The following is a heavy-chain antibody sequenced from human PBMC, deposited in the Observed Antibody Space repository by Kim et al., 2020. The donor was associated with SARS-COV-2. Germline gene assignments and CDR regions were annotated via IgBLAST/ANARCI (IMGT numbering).Heavy chain of an antibody. Sequence: SETRSLTCSVSSDSIRSYYCSWIRQLPGKGLEWLGYIYYSGNTDYNPSLKSRITISWDTSKNQFSLVLTFVTGADTAVYYCAWSGVRGSWDQFDSWGQG. CDR1: SDSIRSYY. J-gene: IGHJ5*01. D-gene: IGHD6-13*01. V-gene: IGHV4-59*03. CDR2: IYYSGNT. CDR3: AWSGVRGSWDQFDS.